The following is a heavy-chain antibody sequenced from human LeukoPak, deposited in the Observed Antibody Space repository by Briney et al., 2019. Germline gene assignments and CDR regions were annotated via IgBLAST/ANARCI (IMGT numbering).Heavy chain of an antibody. D-gene: IGHD1-26*01. CDR2: IISSGRSI. Sequence: GGSLRLSCAASGFTFSSYSMNWVRQAPGKGLEWVSYIISSGRSILYADSVKGRFTVSRDNAKNSLYLQMNNLRAEDTAVYYCGREIPSGSYAPDYWGQGILVIVSS. J-gene: IGHJ4*02. CDR3: GREIPSGSYAPDY. V-gene: IGHV3-21*05. CDR1: GFTFSSYS.